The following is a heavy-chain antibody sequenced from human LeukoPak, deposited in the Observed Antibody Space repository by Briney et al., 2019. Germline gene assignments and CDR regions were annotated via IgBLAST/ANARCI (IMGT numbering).Heavy chain of an antibody. V-gene: IGHV4-4*09. CDR1: GGSISSYY. J-gene: IGHJ4*02. Sequence: PSETLSLTCTVSGGSISSYYWSWIRQPPGKGLEWIGYIYTSGSTNYNPSLKSRVTISVDTSKNQFSLKLSSVTAADTAVYYCARVEAAAGTIYWGQGTLVTVSS. CDR2: IYTSGST. D-gene: IGHD6-13*01. CDR3: ARVEAAAGTIY.